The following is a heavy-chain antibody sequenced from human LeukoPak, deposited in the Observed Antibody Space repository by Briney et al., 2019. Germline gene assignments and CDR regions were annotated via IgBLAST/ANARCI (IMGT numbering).Heavy chain of an antibody. J-gene: IGHJ4*02. Sequence: GGSLRLSCAASGFTFSSYAMSWVRQAPGKGLEWVSAISGSGGSTYYADSVKGRFTISRDNSKNTLYLQMNSLRAEDTAVYYCAKGGYLDWQQLVPFDYWGQGTLVTVSS. V-gene: IGHV3-23*01. CDR3: AKGGYLDWQQLVPFDY. D-gene: IGHD6-13*01. CDR2: ISGSGGST. CDR1: GFTFSSYA.